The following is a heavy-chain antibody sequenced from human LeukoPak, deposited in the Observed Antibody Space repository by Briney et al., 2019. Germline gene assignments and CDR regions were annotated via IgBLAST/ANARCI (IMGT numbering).Heavy chain of an antibody. CDR3: ARQGRSSGYQDWFDP. J-gene: IGHJ5*02. D-gene: IGHD3-22*01. Sequence: SVKVSCKASGGTFSSYAISWVRRAPGQGLEWMGGIIPIFGTANYAQKFQGRVTITADESTSTAYMELSSLRSEDTAVYYCARQGRSSGYQDWFDPWGQGTLVTVSS. V-gene: IGHV1-69*13. CDR2: IIPIFGTA. CDR1: GGTFSSYA.